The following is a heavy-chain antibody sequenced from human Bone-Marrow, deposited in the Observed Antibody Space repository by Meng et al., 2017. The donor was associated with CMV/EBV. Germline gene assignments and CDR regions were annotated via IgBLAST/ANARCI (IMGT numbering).Heavy chain of an antibody. J-gene: IGHJ6*02. CDR1: GYTFTSYY. V-gene: IGHV1-46*01. CDR2: INPSGGST. CDR3: ARDPPAYYYGMDV. Sequence: ASVKVSCKASGYTFTSYYMHWVRQAPGQGLEWMGIINPSGGSTSYAQKFQGRVTVTRDTSTSTVYMELSSLRSEDTAVDYCARDPPAYYYGMDVWGQGTTVTVSS.